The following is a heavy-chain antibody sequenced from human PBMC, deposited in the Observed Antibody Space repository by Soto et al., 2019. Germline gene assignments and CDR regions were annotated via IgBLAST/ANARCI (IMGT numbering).Heavy chain of an antibody. V-gene: IGHV1-69*12. D-gene: IGHD3-3*01. Sequence: QVQLVQSGAEVKKPGSSVKVSCNASGGTFSSYAISWVRQAPGQGLEWMGGIIPIFGTANYAQKFQGRVTITADESTSTAYMELSSLRSEDTAVYYCARSPRRFLEWLSSYYGMDVWGQGTTVTVSS. CDR2: IIPIFGTA. J-gene: IGHJ6*02. CDR1: GGTFSSYA. CDR3: ARSPRRFLEWLSSYYGMDV.